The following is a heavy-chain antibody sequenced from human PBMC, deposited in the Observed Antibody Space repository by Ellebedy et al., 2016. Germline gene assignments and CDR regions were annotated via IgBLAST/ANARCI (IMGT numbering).Heavy chain of an antibody. Sequence: GESLKISCAASGFTFSSFAMSWVRQAPGKGLEWVSSISSTGTYIYYPDSVKGRFTISRDNAKNSLYLQMNSLRTEDTAVYFCASRAIAVTGSDPPRDYYYGMDVWGQGTTVTVPS. J-gene: IGHJ6*02. CDR1: GFTFSSFA. V-gene: IGHV3-21*01. D-gene: IGHD6-19*01. CDR3: ASRAIAVTGSDPPRDYYYGMDV. CDR2: ISSTGTYI.